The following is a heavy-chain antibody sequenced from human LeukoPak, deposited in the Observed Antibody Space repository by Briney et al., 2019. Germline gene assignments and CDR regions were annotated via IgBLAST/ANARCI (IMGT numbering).Heavy chain of an antibody. V-gene: IGHV3-33*08. CDR3: ARDPGYYDSSGYCDY. CDR2: IWYDGSNK. Sequence: GGSLRLSCAASGFTFSSYAMHWVRQAPGKGLEWVAVIWYDGSNKYYADSVKGRFTISRDNSKNTLYLQMNSLRAEDTAVYYCARDPGYYDSSGYCDYWGQGTLVTVSS. CDR1: GFTFSSYA. J-gene: IGHJ4*02. D-gene: IGHD3-22*01.